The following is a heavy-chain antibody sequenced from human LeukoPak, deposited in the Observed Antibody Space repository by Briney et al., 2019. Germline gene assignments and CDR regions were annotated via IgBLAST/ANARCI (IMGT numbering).Heavy chain of an antibody. CDR3: AIRGENDSTGSRTDY. CDR1: AFTVSSNY. V-gene: IGHV3-53*01. Sequence: PGGSLRLSCAASAFTVSSNYMSWVRQAPGKGLEWVSVIYSGGSTYYADSVKGRFTISRDNSKHTLYLQMNSLRAEDTAVYYCAIRGENDSTGSRTDYWGQGTLVTVST. CDR2: IYSGGST. D-gene: IGHD3-22*01. J-gene: IGHJ4*02.